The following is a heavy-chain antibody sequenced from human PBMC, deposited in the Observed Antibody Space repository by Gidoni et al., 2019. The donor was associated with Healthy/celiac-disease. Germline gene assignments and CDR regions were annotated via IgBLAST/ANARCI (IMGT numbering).Heavy chain of an antibody. CDR1: GGTFSSYT. V-gene: IGHV1-69*02. D-gene: IGHD4-17*01. CDR2: IIPILGIA. Sequence: QVQLVQSGAEVKKPGSSVKVSCKASGGTFSSYTISWVRQAPGQGLEWMGRIIPILGIANYAQKFQGRVTITADKSTSTAYMELSSLRSEDTAVYYCARVDSPYGDEGDAFDIWGQGTMVTVSS. J-gene: IGHJ3*02. CDR3: ARVDSPYGDEGDAFDI.